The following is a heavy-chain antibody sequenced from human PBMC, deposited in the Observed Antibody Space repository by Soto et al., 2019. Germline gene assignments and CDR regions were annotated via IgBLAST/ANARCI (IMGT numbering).Heavy chain of an antibody. CDR1: GYTLTELS. V-gene: IGHV1-24*01. J-gene: IGHJ5*02. D-gene: IGHD3-3*01. CDR3: ATSITIFGVVTDNWFDP. CDR2: FDPEDGET. Sequence: ASVKVSCKVSGYTLTELSMHWVRQAPGKGLEWMGGFDPEDGETIYAQKFQGRVTMTEDTSTDTAYMELSSLRSEDTAVYYCATSITIFGVVTDNWFDPWGQGTLVTVSS.